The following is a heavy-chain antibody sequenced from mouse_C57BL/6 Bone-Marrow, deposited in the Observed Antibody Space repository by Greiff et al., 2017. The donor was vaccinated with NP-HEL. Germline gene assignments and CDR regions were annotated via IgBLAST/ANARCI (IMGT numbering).Heavy chain of an antibody. D-gene: IGHD1-1*01. V-gene: IGHV1-81*01. Sequence: QVQLKQSGAELARPGASVKLSCKASGYTFTSYGISWVKQRTGQGLEWIGEIYPRSGNTYYNEKFKGKATLTADKSSSTAYMELRSLTSEDTAVYYCTTEGNFDYWGQGTTLTVSS. CDR2: IYPRSGNT. CDR1: GYTFTSYG. J-gene: IGHJ2*01. CDR3: TTEGNFDY.